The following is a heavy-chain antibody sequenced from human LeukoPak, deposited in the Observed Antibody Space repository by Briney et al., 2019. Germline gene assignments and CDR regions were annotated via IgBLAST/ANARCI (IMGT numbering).Heavy chain of an antibody. V-gene: IGHV3-30*18. CDR1: GFTFSSYG. J-gene: IGHJ4*02. D-gene: IGHD5-12*01. CDR2: KSYDGSNK. CDR3: AKDKGGSGYDLCFDY. Sequence: GRSLRLSCAASGFTFSSYGMHWVRQAPGKGLEWVAVKSYDGSNKYYADSVKGRFTISRDNSKNTLYLQMNSLRAEDTAVYYCAKDKGGSGYDLCFDYWGQGTLVTVSS.